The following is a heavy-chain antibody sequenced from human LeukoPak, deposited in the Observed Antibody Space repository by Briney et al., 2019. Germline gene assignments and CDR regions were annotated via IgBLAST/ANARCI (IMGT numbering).Heavy chain of an antibody. D-gene: IGHD6-19*01. CDR1: GGTFSSYA. J-gene: IGHJ4*02. CDR2: IIPLFGTA. Sequence: ASVKVSCKASGGTFSSYAISWVRQAPGQGLEWMGGIIPLFGTANYAQKFQGRVTITADESTSTAYMELSSLRSEDTAVYYRARNFKFAVAVGLYYFDYWGQGTLVTVSS. V-gene: IGHV1-69*13. CDR3: ARNFKFAVAVGLYYFDY.